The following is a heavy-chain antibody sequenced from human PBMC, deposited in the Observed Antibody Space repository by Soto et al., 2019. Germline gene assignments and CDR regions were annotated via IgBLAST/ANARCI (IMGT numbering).Heavy chain of an antibody. CDR2: ISSSSSYI. D-gene: IGHD1-26*01. J-gene: IGHJ4*02. CDR3: ARYSGSYLGPFDY. CDR1: GFTFSSYS. V-gene: IGHV3-21*01. Sequence: PGGSLRLSGAASGFTFSSYSMNWVRQAPGKGLEWVSSISSSSSYIYYADSVKGRFTISRDNAKNSLYLQMNSLRAEDTAVYYCARYSGSYLGPFDYCGQGTLVTVSS.